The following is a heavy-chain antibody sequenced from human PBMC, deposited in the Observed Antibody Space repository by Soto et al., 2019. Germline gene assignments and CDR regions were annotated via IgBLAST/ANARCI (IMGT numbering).Heavy chain of an antibody. CDR2: IYYSGST. CDR1: GGSISSSSYY. J-gene: IGHJ5*02. CDR3: ARLTGSSWPNWFAP. D-gene: IGHD6-13*01. Sequence: SETLSLTCTVSGGSISSSSYYWGWIRQPPGTGLEWIGSIYYSGSTYYNPSLKSRVTIPVDTSKNQFSLKLSSVTAADTAVYYCARLTGSSWPNWFAPSGQGTLVTVSS. V-gene: IGHV4-39*01.